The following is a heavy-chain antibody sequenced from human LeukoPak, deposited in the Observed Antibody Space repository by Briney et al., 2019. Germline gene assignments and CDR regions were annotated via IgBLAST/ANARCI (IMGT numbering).Heavy chain of an antibody. CDR2: IYYTGTT. Sequence: SETLSLTCTVSGGSFSTYYWSWIRQPPGKGLEWIGYIYYTGTTNYNPSLKSRVTISVDTSKNQFSLKLSSVTAADTAVYYCARHGQQQLVPNFDYWGQGTLVTVSS. J-gene: IGHJ4*02. CDR1: GGSFSTYY. CDR3: ARHGQQQLVPNFDY. D-gene: IGHD6-13*01. V-gene: IGHV4-59*08.